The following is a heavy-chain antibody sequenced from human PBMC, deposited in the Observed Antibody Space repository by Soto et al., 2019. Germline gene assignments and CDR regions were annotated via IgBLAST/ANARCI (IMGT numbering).Heavy chain of an antibody. CDR1: GGSISIRGSA. CDR3: ATRNGYKSYLDY. CDR2: SYHSGIT. D-gene: IGHD5-12*01. Sequence: SETLSLTCALSGGSISIRGSAWSWIRQPPGKGLEWIGYSYHSGITYYNPSLERRVTISVDRSSEQFSLKLTSVTAADTAVYYCATRNGYKSYLDYWGQGAPVTVS. V-gene: IGHV4-30-2*01. J-gene: IGHJ4*02.